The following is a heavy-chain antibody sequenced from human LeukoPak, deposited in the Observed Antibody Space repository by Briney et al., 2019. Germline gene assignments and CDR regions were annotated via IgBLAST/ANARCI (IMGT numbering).Heavy chain of an antibody. J-gene: IGHJ1*01. Sequence: SETLSLTCTVSGGSISSSSYYWGWIRQPPGKGLEWIGSIYSSGSTYYNPSLKSRVIISVDTSKNQFSLKLSSVTAADTAVYYCARLIGREYFQHWGQGTLVTVSS. CDR3: ARLIGREYFQH. V-gene: IGHV4-39*01. CDR1: GGSISSSSYY. CDR2: IYSSGST.